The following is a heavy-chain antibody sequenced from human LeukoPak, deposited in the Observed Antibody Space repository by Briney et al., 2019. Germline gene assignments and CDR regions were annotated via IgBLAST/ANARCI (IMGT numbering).Heavy chain of an antibody. V-gene: IGHV3-66*02. CDR3: ARATVAGVGSYYYYGTDV. Sequence: GGSLRLSCAASGFTVSSNYMSWVRQAPGKGLEWVSVIYSGGSTYYADSVKGRFTISRDNSKNTLYLQMNSLRAEDTAVYYCARATVAGVGSYYYYGTDVWGQGTTVTVSS. D-gene: IGHD6-19*01. CDR2: IYSGGST. CDR1: GFTVSSNY. J-gene: IGHJ6*02.